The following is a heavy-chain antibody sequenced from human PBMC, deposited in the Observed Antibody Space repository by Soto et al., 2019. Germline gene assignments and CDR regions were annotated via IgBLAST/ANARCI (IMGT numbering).Heavy chain of an antibody. Sequence: SETLSLTCAVYDGSFSGYYWSWIRQPPGRGLEWIGEINHSGRTNYNPSLKSRVTISIDVSKKQFSLKKSSVTAADTALYYCARICSSASCLPSYGMDVWGQGTTVTVSS. D-gene: IGHD2-2*01. J-gene: IGHJ6*02. CDR3: ARICSSASCLPSYGMDV. V-gene: IGHV4-34*01. CDR1: DGSFSGYY. CDR2: INHSGRT.